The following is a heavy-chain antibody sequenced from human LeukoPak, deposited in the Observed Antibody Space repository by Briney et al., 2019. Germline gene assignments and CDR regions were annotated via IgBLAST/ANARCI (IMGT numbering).Heavy chain of an antibody. CDR2: ISAYSGNT. D-gene: IGHD1-26*01. CDR3: ARDLNSFVGATP. CDR1: GYTFTSYG. V-gene: IGHV1-18*01. J-gene: IGHJ5*02. Sequence: ASVKVSCKASGYTFTSYGISWVRQAPGQGLEWMGWISAYSGNTNYPQKLQGRVIMTTDTSTSTAYMELRSLRSDDTAVYYCARDLNSFVGATPWGQGTLVTVSS.